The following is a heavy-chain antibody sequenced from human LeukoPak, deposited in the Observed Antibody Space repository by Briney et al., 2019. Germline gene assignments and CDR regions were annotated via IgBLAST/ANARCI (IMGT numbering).Heavy chain of an antibody. CDR1: GRSISSGSYY. V-gene: IGHV4-61*02. CDR3: ARERGYSYGLDGFDI. Sequence: PSQTLSLPCTLSGRSISSGSYYWRWIRQPARKGLEWIGRIYTSGSTKYNPSLESRVTILVDTSKNLFSLKLSSVTGADTAMYYCARERGYSYGLDGFDIWGQATMVTVSS. CDR2: IYTSGST. J-gene: IGHJ3*02. D-gene: IGHD5-18*01.